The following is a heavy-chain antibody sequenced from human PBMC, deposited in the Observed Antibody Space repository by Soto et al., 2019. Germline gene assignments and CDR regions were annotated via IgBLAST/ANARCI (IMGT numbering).Heavy chain of an antibody. CDR3: AKANSQTYDFWSGSSHYYYYYMDV. Sequence: GGSLRLSCAASGFTFDDYAMHWVRQAPGKGLEWVSGISWNSGSIGYADSVKGRFTISRDNAKNSLYLQMNSLRAEDTALYYCAKANSQTYDFWSGSSHYYYYYMDVWGKGTTVTVSS. CDR1: GFTFDDYA. V-gene: IGHV3-9*01. CDR2: ISWNSGSI. D-gene: IGHD3-3*01. J-gene: IGHJ6*03.